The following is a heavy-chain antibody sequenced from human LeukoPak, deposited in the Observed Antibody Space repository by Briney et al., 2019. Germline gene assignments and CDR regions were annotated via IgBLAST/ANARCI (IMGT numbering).Heavy chain of an antibody. Sequence: GASVKVSCKASGYTFTGYYMHWLRQAPGQGLEWMGWINPNSGGTNYAQKFQGWVTMTRDTSISTAYMELSRLRSDDTAVYYCARERVTTLRKALDYWGQGTLVTVSS. J-gene: IGHJ4*02. V-gene: IGHV1-2*04. CDR2: INPNSGGT. CDR1: GYTFTGYY. D-gene: IGHD3-10*01. CDR3: ARERVTTLRKALDY.